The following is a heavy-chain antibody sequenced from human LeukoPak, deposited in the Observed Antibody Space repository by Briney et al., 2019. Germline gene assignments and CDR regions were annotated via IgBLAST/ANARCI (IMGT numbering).Heavy chain of an antibody. Sequence: GGSLRLSCAASGFTFSSYAMSWVRQAPGKGLEWVSYISSSSSSIYYTDSVKGRFTISRDNAKNSLYLQMNSLRAEDTGVYYCARIWVAVLPADGMDVWGLGTTVTVSS. J-gene: IGHJ6*02. CDR2: ISSSSSSI. V-gene: IGHV3-48*04. CDR3: ARIWVAVLPADGMDV. D-gene: IGHD2-2*01. CDR1: GFTFSSYA.